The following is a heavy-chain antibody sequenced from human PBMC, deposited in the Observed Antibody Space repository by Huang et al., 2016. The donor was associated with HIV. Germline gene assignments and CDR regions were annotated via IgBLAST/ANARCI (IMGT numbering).Heavy chain of an antibody. CDR1: GGSFSNFY. Sequence: QVQLQQWGAGLLKPSETLSLTCAVYGGSFSNFYWSWLRQPPGKGVEWIGQINDDGGTNYHPSLKSRVTISVDTFKSQFSLRLKFVTAADTATYYWARTQILKAGVRFDFWGHGNLVTVSS. CDR3: ARTQILKAGVRFDF. CDR2: INDDGGT. D-gene: IGHD3-10*01. V-gene: IGHV4-34*01. J-gene: IGHJ4*01.